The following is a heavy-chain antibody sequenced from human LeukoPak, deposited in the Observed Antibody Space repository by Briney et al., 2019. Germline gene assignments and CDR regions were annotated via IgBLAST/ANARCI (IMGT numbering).Heavy chain of an antibody. D-gene: IGHD2-21*01. CDR2: IIPIFGTA. CDR3: ARATYCGGDCFDY. J-gene: IGHJ4*02. CDR1: GGTFSSYA. V-gene: IGHV1-69*06. Sequence: SVKVSCKASGGTFSSYAISWVRQAPGQGLEWMGGIIPIFGTANYAQKFQGRVTITADKSTSTAYMELSSLRSEDTAVYYCARATYCGGDCFDYWGQGTLVTVSS.